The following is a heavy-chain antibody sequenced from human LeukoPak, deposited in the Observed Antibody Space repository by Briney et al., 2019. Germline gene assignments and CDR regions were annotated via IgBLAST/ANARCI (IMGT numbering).Heavy chain of an antibody. CDR1: GGSISSYY. J-gene: IGHJ5*02. Sequence: PSETLSLTCTVSGGSISSYYWSWIRQPAGKGLEWIGRIYTSGSTNYNPSLKSRVTMSVDTSKNQFSLKLSSVTAADTAVYYRARDYDFWSGYYTNWFDPWGQGTLVTVSS. CDR3: ARDYDFWSGYYTNWFDP. V-gene: IGHV4-4*07. D-gene: IGHD3-3*01. CDR2: IYTSGST.